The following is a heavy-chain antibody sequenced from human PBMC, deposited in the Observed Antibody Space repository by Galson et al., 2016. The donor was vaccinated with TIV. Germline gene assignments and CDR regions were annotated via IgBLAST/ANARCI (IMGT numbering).Heavy chain of an antibody. D-gene: IGHD2-2*01. CDR1: GFSLTTPGMC. Sequence: PALVKPPQTLTLTCTFSGFSLTTPGMCVSWISQPPGKALEWIARIDWEDDKSYSTSLKTRLTIPKDTAKNQVVLKMTNLDPADTATHYCARSSCLSLEDWGRGTLVTVAS. CDR2: IDWEDDK. J-gene: IGHJ4*02. V-gene: IGHV2-70*10. CDR3: ARSSCLSLED.